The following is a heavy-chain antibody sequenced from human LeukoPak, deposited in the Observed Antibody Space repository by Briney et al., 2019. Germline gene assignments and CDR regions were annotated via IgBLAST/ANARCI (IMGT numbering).Heavy chain of an antibody. J-gene: IGHJ5*02. CDR2: INPDSDVT. Sequence: ASVKLSCKASGYTFTYYYIHWMRQAPGQGLEWIGWINPDSDVTSYAQKFQGRVTMTRDTSISTFYVELSRLTSDDTAVYYCARSDSYAWFDPWGQGTLVTVSS. D-gene: IGHD2-15*01. CDR3: ARSDSYAWFDP. CDR1: GYTFTYYY. V-gene: IGHV1-2*02.